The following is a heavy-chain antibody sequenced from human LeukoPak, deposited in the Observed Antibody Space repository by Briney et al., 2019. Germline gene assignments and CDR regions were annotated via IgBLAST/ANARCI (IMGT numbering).Heavy chain of an antibody. D-gene: IGHD5-24*01. Sequence: GGSLRLSCAASGFTFDDYAMHWVRQAPGRGLEWVSLISGDGGSTYYADSVKGRFTISRDNSKNSLYLQMNSLRTEDTALYYCAKDWGRVEMATILDYWGQGTLVTVSS. CDR1: GFTFDDYA. V-gene: IGHV3-43*02. CDR2: ISGDGGST. J-gene: IGHJ4*02. CDR3: AKDWGRVEMATILDY.